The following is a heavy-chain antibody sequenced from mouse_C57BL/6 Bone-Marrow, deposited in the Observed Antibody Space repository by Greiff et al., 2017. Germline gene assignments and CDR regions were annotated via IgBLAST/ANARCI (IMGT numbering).Heavy chain of an antibody. CDR2: INPSSGYT. D-gene: IGHD1-1*02. CDR3: ASTRYGPFAY. CDR1: GYTFTSYW. V-gene: IGHV1-7*01. J-gene: IGHJ3*01. Sequence: VQWVESGAELAKPGASAKLSCKASGYTFTSYWMHWVKQRHGQGLEWIGYINPSSGYTKYNQKFKDKATLTADKSSSTAYMQLSSLTYEDSAVYYCASTRYGPFAYWGQGTLVTVSA.